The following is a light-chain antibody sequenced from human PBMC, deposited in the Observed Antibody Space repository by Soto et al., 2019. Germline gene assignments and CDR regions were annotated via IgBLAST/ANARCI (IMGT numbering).Light chain of an antibody. J-gene: IGKJ4*01. CDR3: QQYGSSPLP. CDR2: AAS. V-gene: IGKV3-20*01. Sequence: EIVLTQSPGTLSLSPGERATLSCGASQSVNSNSLAWYQQKPGQAPRLLFYAASNRASGVPDRFSASGSGTDFTLTISRLEPEDFAVYHCQQYGSSPLPFGGGTKVEIK. CDR1: QSVNSNS.